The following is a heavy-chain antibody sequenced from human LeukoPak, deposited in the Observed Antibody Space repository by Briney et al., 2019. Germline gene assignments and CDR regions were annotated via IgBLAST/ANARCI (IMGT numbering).Heavy chain of an antibody. D-gene: IGHD6-19*01. CDR3: AKGTSSLNYDAFDI. CDR2: ISFIIST. J-gene: IGHJ3*02. CDR1: GFNFSSFG. V-gene: IGHV3-23*01. Sequence: PGGSLRLSCAASGFNFSSFGVNWVRQGPGKGLEWVSGISFIISTWSADSVKGRFTISRDNSKNMVYLQMNSLRDDDTAVYYCAKGTSSLNYDAFDIWGQGTLVTVSS.